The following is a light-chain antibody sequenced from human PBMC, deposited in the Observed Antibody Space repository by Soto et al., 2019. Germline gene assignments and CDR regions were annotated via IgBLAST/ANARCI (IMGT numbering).Light chain of an antibody. V-gene: IGKV3-11*01. CDR1: QNVTSS. J-gene: IGKJ4*01. CDR2: VAS. CDR3: RQRSNWPLT. Sequence: EIVVTQSPAILSVSPGERVTLSCRASQNVTSSLAWYQHKPGQPPRLLIYVASNRATGVPARFSGSGSGTDFTLTISSLEPEDFAVYYCRQRSNWPLTFGGGTKVEI.